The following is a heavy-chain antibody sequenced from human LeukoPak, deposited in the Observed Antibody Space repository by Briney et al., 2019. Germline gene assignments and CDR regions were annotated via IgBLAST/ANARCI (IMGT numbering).Heavy chain of an antibody. J-gene: IGHJ6*02. Sequence: PGRSLRLSCAASGFTFSSYGMHWVRQAPGKGLEWVAVIWYDGSNKYYADSVKGRFTISRDNSKNTLYLQMNSLRAEDTAVYYCARDRYCSSTSYRSYYYYGMDVWGQGTTVTVSS. CDR1: GFTFSSYG. V-gene: IGHV3-33*01. CDR2: IWYDGSNK. CDR3: ARDRYCSSTSYRSYYYYGMDV. D-gene: IGHD2-2*01.